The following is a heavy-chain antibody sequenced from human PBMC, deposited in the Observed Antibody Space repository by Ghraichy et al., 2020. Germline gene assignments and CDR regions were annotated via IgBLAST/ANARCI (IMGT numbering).Heavy chain of an antibody. J-gene: IGHJ4*02. D-gene: IGHD6-6*01. CDR2: VSNGGGGT. CDR1: GFTFNNYT. Sequence: GGSLRLSCAASGFTFNNYTMSWVRQAPGKGPEWVSFVSNGGGGTYYADSVKGRFAISRDNSKNTVYLQMNSLRAEDTAVYYCARAPPRGAAVRRTLSGFDYWGQGTLVAVSS. V-gene: IGHV3-23*01. CDR3: ARAPPRGAAVRRTLSGFDY.